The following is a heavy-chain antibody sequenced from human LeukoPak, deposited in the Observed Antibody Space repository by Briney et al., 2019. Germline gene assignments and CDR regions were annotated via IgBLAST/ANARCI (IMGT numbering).Heavy chain of an antibody. Sequence: GASVKVSCKASGYTFTGYYMHWVRQAPGQGLEWMGIINPNSGGTNYAQKFQGRVTMTRDTSISTAYMELSRLRSDDTAVYYCASTGWPQYNWFDPWGQGTLVTVSS. V-gene: IGHV1-2*02. J-gene: IGHJ5*02. CDR1: GYTFTGYY. CDR3: ASTGWPQYNWFDP. D-gene: IGHD6-19*01. CDR2: INPNSGGT.